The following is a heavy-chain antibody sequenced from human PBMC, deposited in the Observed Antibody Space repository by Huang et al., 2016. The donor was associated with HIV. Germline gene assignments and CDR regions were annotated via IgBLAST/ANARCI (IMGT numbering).Heavy chain of an antibody. CDR2: INPNTAGT. V-gene: IGHV1-2*02. J-gene: IGHJ4*02. CDR3: ARGGLRWPAPFDF. CDR1: GYTFSDYY. Sequence: VQLVQSGAEAKKPGASVRVSCKTAGYTFSDYYVHWVRQAPGQGLQWMGVINPNTAGTNYAQRFQGRLTVTRDRSITTAYMDLTWLTSDDTAVYYCARGGLRWPAPFDFWGQGTLVTVSS. D-gene: IGHD4-17*01.